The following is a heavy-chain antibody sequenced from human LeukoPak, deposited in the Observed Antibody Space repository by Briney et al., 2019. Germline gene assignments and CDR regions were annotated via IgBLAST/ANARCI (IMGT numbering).Heavy chain of an antibody. J-gene: IGHJ4*02. CDR1: GFTFTTYA. D-gene: IGHD6-19*01. V-gene: IGHV3-23*01. Sequence: GGSLRLSCAASGFTFTTYAMSWVRQAPGKGLEWVSAISGSGGSTYYADSVKGRFTISRDNSKNTLYLQMNSLRAEDTAVYYCAKDSYSSGWYDYWGQGTLVTVSS. CDR2: ISGSGGST. CDR3: AKDSYSSGWYDY.